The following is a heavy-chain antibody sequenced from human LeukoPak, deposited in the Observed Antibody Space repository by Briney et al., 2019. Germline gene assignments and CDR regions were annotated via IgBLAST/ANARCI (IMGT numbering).Heavy chain of an antibody. CDR2: FCDIGSA. Sequence: TSETLSLTCTVSGGSISSSSYCWSWIRQPPGKGLEWIGYFCDIGSANYNPSLKSRVTISVDTSKNQFSLKLTSVTAADTALYYCAKGSGYYFYWGQGTLVTVSS. CDR3: AKGSGYYFY. D-gene: IGHD3-22*01. V-gene: IGHV4-61*01. J-gene: IGHJ4*02. CDR1: GGSISSSSYC.